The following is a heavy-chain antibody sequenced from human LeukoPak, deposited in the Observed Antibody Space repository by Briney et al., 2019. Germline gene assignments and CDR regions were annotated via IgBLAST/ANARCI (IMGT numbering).Heavy chain of an antibody. CDR3: AKGPTAEQGSA. Sequence: PGGSLRLSCAASGFTFSRYAMNWVRQAPGKCLQWVSVISSSGDATYYADSVKGRFTISRDNSKNTLYLQMNSLRAEDTAVYYCAKGPTAEQGSAWGQGTLVTVSS. CDR2: ISSSGDAT. V-gene: IGHV3-23*01. J-gene: IGHJ5*02. CDR1: GFTFSRYA. D-gene: IGHD1/OR15-1a*01.